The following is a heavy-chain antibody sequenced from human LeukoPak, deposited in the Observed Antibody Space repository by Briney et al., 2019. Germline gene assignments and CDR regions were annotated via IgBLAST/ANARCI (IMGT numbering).Heavy chain of an antibody. CDR1: GGSFSGYY. CDR2: INHSGST. D-gene: IGHD3-10*01. CDR3: ARQRVSYFDY. Sequence: PSETLSPTCAVYGGSFSGYYWSWIRQPPGRGLEWIGEINHSGSTSYNPSLKSRVTISVDTSKNQFSLKLSSVTAADTAVYYCARQRVSYFDYWGQGTLVTVSS. J-gene: IGHJ4*02. V-gene: IGHV4-34*01.